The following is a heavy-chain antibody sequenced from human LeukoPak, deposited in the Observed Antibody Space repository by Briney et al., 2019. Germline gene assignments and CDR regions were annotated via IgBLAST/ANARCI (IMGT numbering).Heavy chain of an antibody. V-gene: IGHV3-33*06. CDR1: GFTFSSYG. J-gene: IGHJ6*02. CDR3: AKGTFNYYYYYGMDV. Sequence: AGGSLRLSCAASGFTFSSYGMHWVRQAPGKGLEWVAVIWYDGSNKYYADSVKGRFTISRDNSKNTLYLQMNSLRAEDTAVYYCAKGTFNYYYYYGMDVWGQGTTVTVSS. CDR2: IWYDGSNK.